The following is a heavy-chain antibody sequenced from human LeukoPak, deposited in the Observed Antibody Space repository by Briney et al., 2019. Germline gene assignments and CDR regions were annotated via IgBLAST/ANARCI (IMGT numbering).Heavy chain of an antibody. D-gene: IGHD1-1*01. Sequence: GGSLRLSCAASGFSFSNSDMNWFRQAPGEVPHWVANINYNGLSTSYADSVKGRFTIARDNSQNMLFLEMNGLRAEDTALYYRAQDPNWEGGYWGQGTLVTVSS. CDR1: GFSFSNSD. J-gene: IGHJ4*02. V-gene: IGHV3-23*01. CDR2: INYNGLST. CDR3: AQDPNWEGGY.